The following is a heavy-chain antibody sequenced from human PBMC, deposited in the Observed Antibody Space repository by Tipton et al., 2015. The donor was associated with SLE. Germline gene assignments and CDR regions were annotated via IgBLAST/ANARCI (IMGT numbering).Heavy chain of an antibody. CDR3: AKDLTPWRYYGMDV. V-gene: IGHV3-30*02. CDR2: IRYDGSNK. J-gene: IGHJ6*02. D-gene: IGHD5-12*01. CDR1: GFTFSSYG. Sequence: GSLRLSCAASGFTFSSYGMHWVRQAPGKGLEWVAFIRYDGSNKYYADSVKGRFTISRDNSKNTLYLQMNSLRAEDTAVYYCAKDLTPWRYYGMDVWGQGTTVTVSS.